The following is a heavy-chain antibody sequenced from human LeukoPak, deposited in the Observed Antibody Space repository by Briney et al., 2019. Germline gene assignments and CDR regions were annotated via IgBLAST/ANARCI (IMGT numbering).Heavy chain of an antibody. CDR2: ISGSGGST. V-gene: IGHV3-23*01. J-gene: IGHJ4*02. CDR1: GFTFSRYA. Sequence: GGSLRLSCAASGFTFSRYAMSWVRQDPGKGREWVSAISGSGGSTYYADSVKGRFTISRDNSKNTLYLQMNSLRAEDTAVYYCAKARNRQWLAHYYFDYWGQGTLVTVSS. D-gene: IGHD6-19*01. CDR3: AKARNRQWLAHYYFDY.